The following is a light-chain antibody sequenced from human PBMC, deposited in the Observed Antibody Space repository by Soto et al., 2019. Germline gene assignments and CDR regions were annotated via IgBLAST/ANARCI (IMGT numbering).Light chain of an antibody. CDR2: VAS. CDR1: QSFSNY. Sequence: EIVLTQSPATLSLSPGERATLSCRASQSFSNYLAWYQQKPGQAPRLLISVASNRATGIPARFSGSGSGTDFTLTISSLESEDFAVYYCQQRGTFGQGTRLEN. V-gene: IGKV3-11*01. CDR3: QQRGT. J-gene: IGKJ5*01.